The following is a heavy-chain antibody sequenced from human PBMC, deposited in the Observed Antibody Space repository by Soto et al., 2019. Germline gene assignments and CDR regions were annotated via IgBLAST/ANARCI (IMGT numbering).Heavy chain of an antibody. Sequence: QVLLVQSGAEVKKPGSSMKVSCKTSGGTFSSFAISWVRLVPGQGLEWMGVIIPRFATPTYAQTFQGRVSITADESTSTAYMELSSRRSEDTAVYYCARDRVMRGNSYYYGMDVWGQGTTVTVSS. CDR2: IIPRFATP. D-gene: IGHD4-4*01. V-gene: IGHV1-69*12. CDR3: ARDRVMRGNSYYYGMDV. J-gene: IGHJ6*02. CDR1: GGTFSSFA.